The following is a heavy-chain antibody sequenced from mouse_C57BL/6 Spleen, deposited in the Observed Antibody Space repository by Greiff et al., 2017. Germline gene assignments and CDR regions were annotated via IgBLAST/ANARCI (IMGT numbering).Heavy chain of an antibody. CDR1: GFNIKNTY. D-gene: IGHD2-4*01. CDR2: IDPANGNT. CDR3: ARSSDCDGAWFAY. Sequence: VQLQQSVAELVRPGASVKLSCTASGFNIKNTYMHWVKQRPEQGLEWIGRIDPANGNTKYAPKFQGKATMTADTSSNTAYLQLSSLTSEVTAIYYCARSSDCDGAWFAYWGQGTLVTVSA. J-gene: IGHJ3*01. V-gene: IGHV14-3*01.